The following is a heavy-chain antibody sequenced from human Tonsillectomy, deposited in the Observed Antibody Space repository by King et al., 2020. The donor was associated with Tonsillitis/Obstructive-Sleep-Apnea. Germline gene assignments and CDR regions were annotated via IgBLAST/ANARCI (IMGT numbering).Heavy chain of an antibody. CDR2: IYYSGST. CDR1: GGSISSGGYY. D-gene: IGHD1-14*01. CDR3: ARAREEITDHVRFDS. J-gene: IGHJ4*02. Sequence: VPLQESGPGLVKPSQTLSLTCTVSGGSISSGGYYWSWIRQPPGKGLEWIGYIYYSGSTYYNPSLKSLVTISVETSKNQFSLKLSSVTPADTAVYYCARAREEITDHVRFDSWGQGTLVTVSS. V-gene: IGHV4-31*01.